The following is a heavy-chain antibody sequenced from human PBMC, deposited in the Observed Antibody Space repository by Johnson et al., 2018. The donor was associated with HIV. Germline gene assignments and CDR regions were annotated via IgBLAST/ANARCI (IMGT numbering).Heavy chain of an antibody. CDR2: INSDGSST. D-gene: IGHD3-22*01. CDR3: ARSEYDYYDSSGYDAFDI. CDR1: GFTFSSYW. Sequence: MQLVESGGGVVQPGGSLRLSCAASGFTFSSYWMHWVRQAPGKGLVWVSRINSDGSSTSYADSVKGRFTISRDNAKNTLYLQMNSLRAEDTAVYYCARSEYDYYDSSGYDAFDIWGQGTMVTVSS. V-gene: IGHV3-74*02. J-gene: IGHJ3*02.